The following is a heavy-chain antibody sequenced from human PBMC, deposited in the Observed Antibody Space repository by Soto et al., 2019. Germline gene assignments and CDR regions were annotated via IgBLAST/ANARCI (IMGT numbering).Heavy chain of an antibody. D-gene: IGHD5-18*01. V-gene: IGHV3-30*18. Sequence: QVLLVESGGGVVQPGRSLRLSCAASGFTFSSYGIHWVRQAPGKGLEWVALISDDGTDKYYADSVKGRFTISRDNSKNTLYLQMSSLGPEDTAVYYCVKEKYAQLWLEDYGMDVWGQGTTVTV. CDR2: ISDDGTDK. J-gene: IGHJ6*02. CDR3: VKEKYAQLWLEDYGMDV. CDR1: GFTFSSYG.